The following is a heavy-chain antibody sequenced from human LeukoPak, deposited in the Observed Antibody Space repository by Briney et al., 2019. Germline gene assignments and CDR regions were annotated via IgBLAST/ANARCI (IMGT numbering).Heavy chain of an antibody. V-gene: IGHV4-59*08. Sequence: SETLSLTCTVSGGSISSYYWSWIRQPPGKGLEWIGYIYYSGGTNYNPSLKSRVTISVDTSKNQFSLKLSSVTAADTAVYYCARQTRLELHPRGDYWGQGTLSPSPQ. CDR3: ARQTRLELHPRGDY. J-gene: IGHJ4*02. CDR2: IYYSGGT. CDR1: GGSISSYY. D-gene: IGHD1-7*01.